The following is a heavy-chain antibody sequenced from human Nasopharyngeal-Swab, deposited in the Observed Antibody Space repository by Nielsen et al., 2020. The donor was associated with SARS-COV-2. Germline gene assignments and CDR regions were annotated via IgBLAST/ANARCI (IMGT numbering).Heavy chain of an antibody. CDR2: IRKSRSYI. V-gene: IGHV3-21*01. Sequence: VREAQRKGREVFSYIRKSRSYIYYADSVKGRFTISRYSAKNSLYLQMNSLRAEDRAVYYCARHDPNMYDILTGYAGSNRSVFDIWGQGTMVTVSS. D-gene: IGHD3-9*01. J-gene: IGHJ3*02. CDR3: ARHDPNMYDILTGYAGSNRSVFDI.